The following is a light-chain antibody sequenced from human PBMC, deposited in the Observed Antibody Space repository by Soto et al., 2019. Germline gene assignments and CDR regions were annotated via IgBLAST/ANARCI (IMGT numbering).Light chain of an antibody. CDR2: DVS. CDR1: SSDVGAHHS. Sequence: QSALTQPASVSGSPGQSFTISCTGTSSDVGAHHSVSWYQQHPGKAPKLIIFDVSNRPSGVSNRFSGSKSGNTASLTISGLHAEDDADYYCSSFTDTGTVMFGGGTKLTGL. J-gene: IGLJ3*02. V-gene: IGLV2-14*03. CDR3: SSFTDTGTVM.